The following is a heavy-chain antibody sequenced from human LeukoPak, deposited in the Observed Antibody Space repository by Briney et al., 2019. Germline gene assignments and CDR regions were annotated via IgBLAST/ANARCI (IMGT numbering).Heavy chain of an antibody. V-gene: IGHV4-39*01. J-gene: IGHJ4*02. CDR3: ARQINKYYNTDY. Sequence: PSETLSLTCTVSGGSISSSSYYWGWIRQPPGKGLEWIGSIYYSGSTYYNPSLKSRVTISVDTSKNQSSLKLSSVTAADTAVYYCARQINKYYNTDYWGQGTLVTVSS. D-gene: IGHD3-10*01. CDR1: GGSISSSSYY. CDR2: IYYSGST.